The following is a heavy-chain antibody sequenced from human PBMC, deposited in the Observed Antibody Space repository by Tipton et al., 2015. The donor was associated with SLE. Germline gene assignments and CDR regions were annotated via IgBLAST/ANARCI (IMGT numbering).Heavy chain of an antibody. CDR1: GLTFSTYG. Sequence: SLRLSCAASGLTFSTYGMTWVRQAPGKGLEWVSLINGDGVTTYYADFVKGRFVVSRDNSKNTLHLQMNSLRVEDTAVYYCARGLGTGHFFVSWGQGTLVTVSS. D-gene: IGHD1-1*01. V-gene: IGHV3-23*01. CDR3: ARGLGTGHFFVS. CDR2: INGDGVTT. J-gene: IGHJ4*02.